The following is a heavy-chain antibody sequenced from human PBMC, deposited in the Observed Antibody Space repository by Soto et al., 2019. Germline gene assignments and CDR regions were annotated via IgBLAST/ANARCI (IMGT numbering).Heavy chain of an antibody. CDR1: GFTFSSYS. V-gene: IGHV3-21*01. Sequence: KTGGSLRLSCAASGFTFSSYSMNWVRQAPGKGLEWVSSISSSSSYIYYADSVKGRFTISRDNAKNSLYLQMNSLRAEDTAVYYCARVMVLLGYSGSPRPFDYWGQGTLVTVSS. D-gene: IGHD1-26*01. J-gene: IGHJ4*02. CDR3: ARVMVLLGYSGSPRPFDY. CDR2: ISSSSSYI.